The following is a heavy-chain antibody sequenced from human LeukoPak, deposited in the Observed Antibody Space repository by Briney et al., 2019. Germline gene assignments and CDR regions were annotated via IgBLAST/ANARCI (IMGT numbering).Heavy chain of an antibody. CDR1: GFSFSDYR. CDR3: ARGANCSGGSCYTPKY. Sequence: GGSLRLSCAASGFSFSDYRMNWVRQAPGEGLEWVSSISSGSSHIYYADSVKGRFTISRDNAKDLLYLLMNSLRAEDTAVYYCARGANCSGGSCYTPKYWGQGTLVTVSS. V-gene: IGHV3-21*01. J-gene: IGHJ4*02. CDR2: ISSGSSHI. D-gene: IGHD2-15*01.